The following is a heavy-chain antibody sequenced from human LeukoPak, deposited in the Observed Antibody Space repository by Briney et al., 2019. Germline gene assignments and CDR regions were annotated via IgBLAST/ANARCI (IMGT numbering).Heavy chain of an antibody. CDR2: IYYSGST. CDR1: GGSISSSIYY. D-gene: IGHD3-10*01. V-gene: IGHV4-61*05. Sequence: SETLFLTCIVSGGSISSSIYYWAWVRQPPGKGLEWIGYIYYSGSTNYNPSLKSRVTISVDTSKNQFSLKLSSVTAADTALYYCARGITRRRTFDIWGQGTMVTVSS. CDR3: ARGITRRRTFDI. J-gene: IGHJ3*02.